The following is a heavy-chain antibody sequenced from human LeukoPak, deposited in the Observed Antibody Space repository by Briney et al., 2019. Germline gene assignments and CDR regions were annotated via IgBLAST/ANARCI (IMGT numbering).Heavy chain of an antibody. CDR1: GGSISSYY. Sequence: PSETLSLTCTVSGGSISSYYWSWIRQPAGKGLEWIGRIYTSGSINYNPSLKSRVTMSVDTSKNQFSLKLSSVTAADTAVYYCARDRQPGIAVAGIDYFDYWGQGTLVTVSS. D-gene: IGHD6-19*01. V-gene: IGHV4-4*07. J-gene: IGHJ4*02. CDR2: IYTSGSI. CDR3: ARDRQPGIAVAGIDYFDY.